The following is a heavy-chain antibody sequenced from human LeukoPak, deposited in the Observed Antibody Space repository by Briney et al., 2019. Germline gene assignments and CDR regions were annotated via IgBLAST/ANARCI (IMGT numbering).Heavy chain of an antibody. CDR1: GGSISSGSYY. V-gene: IGHV4-61*02. CDR2: IYTSGST. Sequence: PSETLSLTCTVSGGSISSGSYYWSWIRQPAGKGLEWIGRIYTSGSTNYNPSLKSRVTISVDTSKNQFSLKLSSVTAADTAVYYCAREGSGWYYFDYCGQGTLVTVSS. D-gene: IGHD6-19*01. CDR3: AREGSGWYYFDY. J-gene: IGHJ4*02.